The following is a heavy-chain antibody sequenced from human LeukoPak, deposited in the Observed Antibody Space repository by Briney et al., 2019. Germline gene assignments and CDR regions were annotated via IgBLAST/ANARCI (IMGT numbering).Heavy chain of an antibody. D-gene: IGHD3-10*01. CDR3: ARDCSGSGSCFDY. CDR1: GFTFSSYW. Sequence: GGSLRLSCAASGFTFSSYWMSWVRQAPGKGLEWVAVISYDGSNKYYADSVKGRFTISRDNSKNTLYLQMNSLRAEDTAVYYCARDCSGSGSCFDYWGQGTLVTVSS. V-gene: IGHV3-30-3*01. CDR2: ISYDGSNK. J-gene: IGHJ4*02.